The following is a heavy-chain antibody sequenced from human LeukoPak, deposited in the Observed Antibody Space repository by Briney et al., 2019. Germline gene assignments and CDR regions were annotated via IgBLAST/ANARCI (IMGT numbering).Heavy chain of an antibody. J-gene: IGHJ4*02. V-gene: IGHV3-7*01. CDR1: GFTFSSYA. Sequence: PGGSLRLSCAASGFTFSSYAMSWVRQAPGKGLEWVANIKHDGSIQYYIDFVKGRFTISRDNAKNSLYLQMNNLRAEDTAVYYCAREIPKGTATLDYWGQGTLVTVSS. CDR2: IKHDGSIQ. CDR3: AREIPKGTATLDY. D-gene: IGHD1-1*01.